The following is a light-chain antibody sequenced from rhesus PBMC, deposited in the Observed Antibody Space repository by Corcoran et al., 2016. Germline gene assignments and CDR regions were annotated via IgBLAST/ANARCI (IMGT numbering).Light chain of an antibody. Sequence: DIQMSQSPPSLSASVGDRVTITCRASQGIPNYLYWYQQKPGTAPKLLIYCANNLASGVPSRFSGSGSGTDCTLTIRRLQPEDFATYYCQQGNTNPLTLGGGTKVEIK. J-gene: IGKJ4*01. CDR3: QQGNTNPLT. V-gene: IGKV1-32*02. CDR1: QGIPNY. CDR2: CAN.